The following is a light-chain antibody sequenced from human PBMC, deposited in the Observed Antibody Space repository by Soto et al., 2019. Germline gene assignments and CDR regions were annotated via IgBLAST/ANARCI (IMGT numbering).Light chain of an antibody. CDR1: SSNIGRNT. V-gene: IGLV1-44*01. Sequence: QPVLTQPPSASGTPGQRVTISCSGGSSNIGRNTVDWFQLLPGTAPKLLIYSSDQRPSGVPDRFSGSRSGTSASLAISGLQSEDEADYFCAAWDDSVNGLVFGGGTKLTVL. CDR2: SSD. CDR3: AAWDDSVNGLV. J-gene: IGLJ3*02.